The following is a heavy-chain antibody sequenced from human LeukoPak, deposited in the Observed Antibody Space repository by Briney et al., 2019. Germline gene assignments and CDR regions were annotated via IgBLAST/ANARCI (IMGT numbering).Heavy chain of an antibody. Sequence: GGSLRLSCAASGFTFSSYAMHWVRQAPGKGLEWVAVISYDGSNKYYADSVKGRFTISRDNSKNTLYLQMNSLRAEDTAVYYCARDYGDSVALSYYGMDVWGQGTTVTVSS. CDR3: ARDYGDSVALSYYGMDV. V-gene: IGHV3-30-3*01. D-gene: IGHD4-17*01. CDR2: ISYDGSNK. CDR1: GFTFSSYA. J-gene: IGHJ6*02.